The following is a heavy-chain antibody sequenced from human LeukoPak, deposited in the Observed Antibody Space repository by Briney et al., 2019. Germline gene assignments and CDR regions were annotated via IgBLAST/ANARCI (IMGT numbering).Heavy chain of an antibody. CDR1: GGSISSGGYY. V-gene: IGHV4-31*03. CDR3: TRLEDYYYGMDF. Sequence: PSETLSLTCTVSGGSISSGGYYWSWIRQHPGKGLEWIGYIYYSGSTYYNPSLKSRVTISVDTSKNQFSLKLSSVTAADTAVYYCTRLEDYYYGMDFWGQGTTVTVSS. J-gene: IGHJ6*02. CDR2: IYYSGST.